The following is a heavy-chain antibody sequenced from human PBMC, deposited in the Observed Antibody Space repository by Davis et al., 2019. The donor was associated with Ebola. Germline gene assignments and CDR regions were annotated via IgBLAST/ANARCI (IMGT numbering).Heavy chain of an antibody. CDR1: GFRFNTYG. Sequence: PGGSLRLSCAASGFRFNTYGMHWVRQAPGKGLEWLAVIWYDGSLQFLADSMKGRFTISRDNAKNSLYLQMNSLRDEDTAVYYCAREPWVDWGQGTLVTVSS. CDR3: AREPWVD. CDR2: IWYDGSLQ. V-gene: IGHV3-33*01. D-gene: IGHD1-26*01. J-gene: IGHJ4*02.